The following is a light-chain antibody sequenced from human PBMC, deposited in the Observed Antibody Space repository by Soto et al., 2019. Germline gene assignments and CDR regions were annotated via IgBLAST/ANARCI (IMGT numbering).Light chain of an antibody. CDR1: QSVGGD. Sequence: EIVMTQSPVTLSVSPEERATLSCRASQSVGGDLAWYQQIPGQAPRLLIYGAVTRATGVAARFSGGGSGTEFTLTVDSLQSEDVAIYYCQQYYAWPRTFGQGTKLEI. J-gene: IGKJ2*01. V-gene: IGKV3-15*01. CDR2: GAV. CDR3: QQYYAWPRT.